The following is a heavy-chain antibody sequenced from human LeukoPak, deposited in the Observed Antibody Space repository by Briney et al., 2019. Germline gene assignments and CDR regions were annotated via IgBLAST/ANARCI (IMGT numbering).Heavy chain of an antibody. V-gene: IGHV3-23*01. J-gene: IGHJ4*02. D-gene: IGHD3-10*01. CDR1: GFTFSNYA. CDR2: ISGGGGST. CDR3: DIFGEDFDY. Sequence: GGSLRLSCVASGFTFSNYAMSWVRQSPGKGLEWVSAISGGGGSTYYADSVKGRLTISRDNSKNTLYVQMNSLRAEDTAVYYCDIFGEDFDYWGQGTLVTVSS.